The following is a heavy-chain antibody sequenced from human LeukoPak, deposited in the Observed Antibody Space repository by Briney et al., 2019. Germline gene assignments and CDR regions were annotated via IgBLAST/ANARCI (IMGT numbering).Heavy chain of an antibody. V-gene: IGHV5-51*01. CDR3: ARLGQRDYYDSSGYFPFDY. CDR1: GYSFTSYW. CDR2: IYPGDSDT. D-gene: IGHD3-22*01. J-gene: IGHJ4*02. Sequence: GESLKTSCKGSGYSFTSYWIGWVRQMPGKGLEWMGIIYPGDSDTRYSPSFQGQVTISADKSISTAYLQWSSLKASDTAMYYCARLGQRDYYDSSGYFPFDYWAREPWSPSPQ.